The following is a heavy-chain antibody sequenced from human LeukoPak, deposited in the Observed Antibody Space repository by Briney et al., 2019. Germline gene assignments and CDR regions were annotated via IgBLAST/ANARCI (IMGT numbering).Heavy chain of an antibody. D-gene: IGHD6-19*01. V-gene: IGHV3-73*01. CDR1: GFTFSGSA. Sequence: GGSLRLSCAASGFTFSGSAMHWVRQASGKGLEWVGRIRSKANSYATAYAASVKGRFTISRDDSKNTAYLQMNSLKTEDTAVYYCTSPLKYSSGWYYFDYWGQGTLVAVSS. CDR2: IRSKANSYAT. J-gene: IGHJ4*02. CDR3: TSPLKYSSGWYYFDY.